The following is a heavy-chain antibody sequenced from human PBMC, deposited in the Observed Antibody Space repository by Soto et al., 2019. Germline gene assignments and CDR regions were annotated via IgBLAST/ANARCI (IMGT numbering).Heavy chain of an antibody. CDR2: IIPIFGTA. CDR1: GGTFSSYA. D-gene: IGHD2-21*02. CDR3: ARGGGAYCGGDCLPYFDY. Sequence: QVQLVQSGAEVKKPGSSVKVSCKASGGTFSSYAISWVRQAPGQGLEWMGGIIPIFGTANYAQKFQGRVTITADESTSTAYMALSSLSSEDTAVYYCARGGGAYCGGDCLPYFDYWGQGTLVTVSS. V-gene: IGHV1-69*01. J-gene: IGHJ4*02.